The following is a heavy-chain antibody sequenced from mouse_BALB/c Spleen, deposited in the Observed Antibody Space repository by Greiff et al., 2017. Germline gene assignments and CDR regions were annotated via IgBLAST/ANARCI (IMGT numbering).Heavy chain of an antibody. J-gene: IGHJ2*01. CDR2: ISSGSSTI. CDR3: AREDYGYHVSY. V-gene: IGHV5-17*02. CDR1: GFTFSSFG. D-gene: IGHD2-2*01. Sequence: EVKLVESGGGLVQPGGSRKLSCAASGFTFSSFGMHWVRQAPEKGLEWVAYISSGSSTIYYADTVKGRFTISRDNPKNTLFLQMTSLRSEDTAMYYCAREDYGYHVSYWGQGTTLTVSS.